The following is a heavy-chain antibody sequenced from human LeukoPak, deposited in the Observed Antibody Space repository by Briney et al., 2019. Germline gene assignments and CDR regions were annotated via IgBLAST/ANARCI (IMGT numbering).Heavy chain of an antibody. Sequence: GGSLRLSCAASGFTFSSYSMNWVRQAPGKGLEWVSSISSSSSYIYYADSVKGRFTISRDNAKNPLYLQVNSLRAEDTAVYYCARDGAAAGNHFGVTDAFDIWGQGTMVTVSS. CDR1: GFTFSSYS. J-gene: IGHJ3*02. CDR3: ARDGAAAGNHFGVTDAFDI. D-gene: IGHD6-13*01. CDR2: ISSSSSYI. V-gene: IGHV3-21*01.